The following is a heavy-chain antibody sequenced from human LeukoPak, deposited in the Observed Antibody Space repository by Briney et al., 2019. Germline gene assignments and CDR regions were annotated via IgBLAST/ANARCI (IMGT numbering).Heavy chain of an antibody. Sequence: SETLSLTCTVSGDSISSHYWSWIRQSPGKGLEWIGYIYYSGSTNYNPSLKSRVTISADTSKNQFSLKVNSVTAADTAVYYCARLWFGELEGWFDPWGQGTLVTVSS. CDR2: IYYSGST. D-gene: IGHD3-10*01. CDR3: ARLWFGELEGWFDP. V-gene: IGHV4-59*11. CDR1: GDSISSHY. J-gene: IGHJ5*02.